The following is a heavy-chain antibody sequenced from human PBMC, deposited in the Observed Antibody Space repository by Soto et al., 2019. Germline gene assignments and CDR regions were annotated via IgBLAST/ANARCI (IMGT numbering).Heavy chain of an antibody. Sequence: QVQLVQSGAEVKKPGSSVKVSCKASGGTFSSYAISWVRQAPGQGLEWMGGVIPIFGTANYAQKFQGRVTITADESTSTAYMELSSLRSEDTAVYYCARDGMVRGVLTHSFDYWGQGTLVTVSS. D-gene: IGHD3-10*01. CDR2: VIPIFGTA. V-gene: IGHV1-69*01. J-gene: IGHJ4*02. CDR3: ARDGMVRGVLTHSFDY. CDR1: GGTFSSYA.